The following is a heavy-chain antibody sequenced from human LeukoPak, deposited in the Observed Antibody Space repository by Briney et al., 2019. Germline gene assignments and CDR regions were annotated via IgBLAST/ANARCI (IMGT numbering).Heavy chain of an antibody. Sequence: SVKVSCKATGGAFSSYAISWVRQAPGQGLEWMGGIIPIFGTANYAQKFQGRVTITADESTSTAYMELSSLRTEDTAVYYCARGGSGSYYLYYFDYWGQGTLVTVSS. D-gene: IGHD3-10*01. CDR1: GGAFSSYA. V-gene: IGHV1-69*01. CDR2: IIPIFGTA. J-gene: IGHJ4*02. CDR3: ARGGSGSYYLYYFDY.